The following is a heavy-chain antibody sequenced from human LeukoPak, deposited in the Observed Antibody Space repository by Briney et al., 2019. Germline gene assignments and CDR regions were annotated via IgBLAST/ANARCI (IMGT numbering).Heavy chain of an antibody. V-gene: IGHV3-74*01. CDR1: GFTFSSYA. D-gene: IGHD6-13*01. Sequence: SGGSLRLSCAASGFTFSSYAMSWVRQVPGEGLVWVSRISGDGGSTNYADSVKGRFTISRDNAKNTLYLQMNSLRAEDTAIYYCARATAGTRNSFDSWGQGTMVTVSS. CDR2: ISGDGGST. J-gene: IGHJ3*02. CDR3: ARATAGTRNSFDS.